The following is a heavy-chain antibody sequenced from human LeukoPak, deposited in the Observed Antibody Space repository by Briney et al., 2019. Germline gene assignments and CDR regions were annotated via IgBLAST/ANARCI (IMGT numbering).Heavy chain of an antibody. J-gene: IGHJ4*02. CDR2: IIPIFGTA. V-gene: IGHV1-69*13. CDR3: ANLGDCSGGSCSGVPDY. D-gene: IGHD2-15*01. CDR1: GGTFSSYA. Sequence: SVKVSCKASGGTFSSYAISWVRQAPGQGLEWMGGIIPIFGTANYAQKFQGRVTITADESTSTAYMELSSLRSEDTAVYYCANLGDCSGGSCSGVPDYWGQGTLVTVPS.